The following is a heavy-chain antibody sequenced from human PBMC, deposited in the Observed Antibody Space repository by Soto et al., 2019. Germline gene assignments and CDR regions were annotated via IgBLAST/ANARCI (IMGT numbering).Heavy chain of an antibody. D-gene: IGHD3-16*01. J-gene: IGHJ4*02. CDR1: GGSISSYY. CDR2: IYYSGST. CDR3: ARHELPQPYTDY. Sequence: SETLSLTCTVSGGSISSYYWSWIRQPPGKGLEWIGYIYYSGSTNYNPSLKSRVTISVDTSKNQFSLKLSSVTAADTAVYYCARHELPQPYTDYWGQGTLVTVSS. V-gene: IGHV4-59*08.